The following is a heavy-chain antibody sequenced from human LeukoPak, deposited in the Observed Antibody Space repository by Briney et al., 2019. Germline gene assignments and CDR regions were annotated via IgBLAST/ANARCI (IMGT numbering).Heavy chain of an antibody. CDR3: ARLPTGYPNWFDT. D-gene: IGHD5-18*01. CDR1: GGSISSISSNN. J-gene: IGHJ5*02. V-gene: IGHV4-39*01. CDR2: IHYTGST. Sequence: SETLSLTCAVSGGSISSISSNNWAWIRQPPGKGLELIAAIHYTGSTYYNPSFMSRVTISVDTSKDQFSLKLNSLTATDTAVYYCARLPTGYPNWFDTWGQGILVTVSS.